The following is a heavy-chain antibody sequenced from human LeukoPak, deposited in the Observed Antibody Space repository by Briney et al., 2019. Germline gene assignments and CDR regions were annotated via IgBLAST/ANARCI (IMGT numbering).Heavy chain of an antibody. CDR2: IYSGGST. CDR1: GFTVSSNY. V-gene: IGHV3-53*01. J-gene: IGHJ4*02. CDR3: ASVTGHWNPFDY. D-gene: IGHD1-1*01. Sequence: GGSLRLSCAASGFTVSSNYMSWVRQAPGKGLEWVSVIYSGGSTYYADSVKGRFTISRDNAKNSLYLQMNSLRAEDTAVYYCASVTGHWNPFDYWGQGTLVTVSS.